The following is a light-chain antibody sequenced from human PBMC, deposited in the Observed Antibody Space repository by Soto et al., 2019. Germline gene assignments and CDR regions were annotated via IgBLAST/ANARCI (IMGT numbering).Light chain of an antibody. Sequence: QSALTQPASVSGSPGQSITISCTGTSSDIGAYNYVSWHQQHPGKAPKLMIYDVTYRPSGVSNRFSGTKSGNTASLTISGLQAEDEAEYYCSSYTSSSTVVFGSGTKLTVL. V-gene: IGLV2-14*01. J-gene: IGLJ1*01. CDR2: DVT. CDR3: SSYTSSSTVV. CDR1: SSDIGAYNY.